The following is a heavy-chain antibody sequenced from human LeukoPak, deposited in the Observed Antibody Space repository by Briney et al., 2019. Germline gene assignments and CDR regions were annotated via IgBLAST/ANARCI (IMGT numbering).Heavy chain of an antibody. CDR1: GGSFSGYY. CDR3: ARDYTS. J-gene: IGHJ3*01. D-gene: IGHD4-11*01. CDR2: ITYSGST. Sequence: SETLSLTCAVYGGSFSGYYWSWIRQPPGKGLEWIGEITYSGSTNYNSSLKSRVTISVDTSKNRFSLKLNSVTAADTAVYYCARDYTSWGQGTMVTVSS. V-gene: IGHV4-34*01.